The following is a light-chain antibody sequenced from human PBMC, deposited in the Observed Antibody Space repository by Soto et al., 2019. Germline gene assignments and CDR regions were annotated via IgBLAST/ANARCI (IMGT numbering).Light chain of an antibody. CDR3: QQYNDWPRT. CDR1: QSVSGN. Sequence: EVVMTQSPGTLSVSPGERASLSCRASQSVSGNLAWYQQTPGQAPRLLIHGASTRATGIPARFSGSGSGTEFTLTISSLQSEDFAFYYCQQYNDWPRTFGQATKVEIK. J-gene: IGKJ1*01. V-gene: IGKV3-15*01. CDR2: GAS.